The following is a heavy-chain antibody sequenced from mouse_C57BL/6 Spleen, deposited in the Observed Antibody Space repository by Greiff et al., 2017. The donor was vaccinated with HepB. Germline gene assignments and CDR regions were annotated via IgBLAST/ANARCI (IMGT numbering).Heavy chain of an antibody. Sequence: QVQLQQSGAELAKPGASVKLSCKASGYTFTSYWMHWVKQRPGQGLEWIGYINPSSGYTKYNQKFKDKATLTADKSSSTAYMQLSSLTYEDSAVYYCARWEITTVVGGYYAMDYWGQGTSVTVSS. D-gene: IGHD1-1*01. V-gene: IGHV1-7*01. CDR1: GYTFTSYW. CDR3: ARWEITTVVGGYYAMDY. CDR2: INPSSGYT. J-gene: IGHJ4*01.